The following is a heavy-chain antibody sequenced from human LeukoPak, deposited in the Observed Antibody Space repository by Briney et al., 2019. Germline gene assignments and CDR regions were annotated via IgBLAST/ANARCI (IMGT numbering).Heavy chain of an antibody. CDR2: IFYSGST. CDR1: GGSISSSSYY. V-gene: IGHV4-61*01. J-gene: IGHJ6*03. Sequence: PSETLSLTCTVSGGSISSSSYYWGWIRQPPGKGLEWIGYIFYSGSTNYNPSLKSRVTMSVDTSRNQFSLKLSSVTAADTAVYFCARDQGVAVPPEDYYYYMDVWGKGTTVTVSS. CDR3: ARDQGVAVPPEDYYYYMDV. D-gene: IGHD6-19*01.